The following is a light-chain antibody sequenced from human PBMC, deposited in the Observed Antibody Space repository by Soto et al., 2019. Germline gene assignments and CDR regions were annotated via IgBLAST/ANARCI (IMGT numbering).Light chain of an antibody. V-gene: IGLV4-60*02. Sequence: QSVLTQSSSASASLGSSVKLTCTLSSGHSTYIIAWHQQQPGKAPRYLMKLEGSGSYNKGSGVPDRFSGSSSGADRYLTISNLQFEDEADYYGETWDINTHVVFGGGTKLTV. CDR2: LEGSGSY. CDR3: ETWDINTHVV. CDR1: SGHSTYI. J-gene: IGLJ2*01.